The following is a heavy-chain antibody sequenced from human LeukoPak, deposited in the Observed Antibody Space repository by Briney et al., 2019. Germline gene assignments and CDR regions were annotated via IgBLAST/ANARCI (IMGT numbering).Heavy chain of an antibody. CDR2: ISSSSSYI. CDR1: GFTFSSYS. D-gene: IGHD7-27*01. CDR3: ARGGETAFDY. J-gene: IGHJ4*02. Sequence: GGSLRLSCAASGFTFSSYSMNWVRQAPGKGLEWVSSISSSSSYIYYADSVKGRFTNSRDNAKNSLYPQMNSLRAEDTAVYYCARGGETAFDYWGQGTLVTVSS. V-gene: IGHV3-21*01.